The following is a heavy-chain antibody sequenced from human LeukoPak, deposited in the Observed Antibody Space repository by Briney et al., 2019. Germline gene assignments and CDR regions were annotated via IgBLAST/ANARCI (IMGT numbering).Heavy chain of an antibody. CDR3: ARGDVVVPAAAHYYYYGMDV. V-gene: IGHV1-18*01. CDR2: ISAYNGNT. Sequence: ASVKVSCKASGYTFTSYGISWVRQAPGQGLEWMGWISAYNGNTNYAQKLQGRVTVTTDTSTSTAYMELRSLRSDDTAVYYCARGDVVVPAAAHYYYYGMDVWGQGTTVTVSS. J-gene: IGHJ6*02. D-gene: IGHD2-2*01. CDR1: GYTFTSYG.